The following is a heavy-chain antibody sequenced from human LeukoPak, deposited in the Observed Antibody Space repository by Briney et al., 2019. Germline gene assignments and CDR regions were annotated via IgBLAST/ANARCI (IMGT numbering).Heavy chain of an antibody. Sequence: PSESLSLTCTVSGGSFSSHCRSWVRQPPGKGLEWVGYIYYTERTNYITSLESRVTISLDTSKNQFTLKVSSVNAADTAVYYCARVSGSNYRNYFDYWGQGTLVTVSS. J-gene: IGHJ4*02. CDR3: ARVSGSNYRNYFDY. V-gene: IGHV4-59*11. CDR1: GGSFSSHC. D-gene: IGHD2-15*01. CDR2: IYYTERT.